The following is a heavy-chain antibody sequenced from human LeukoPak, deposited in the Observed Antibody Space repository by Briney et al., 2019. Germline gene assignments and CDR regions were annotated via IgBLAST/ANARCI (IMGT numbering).Heavy chain of an antibody. D-gene: IGHD2/OR15-2a*01. V-gene: IGHV4-39*01. Sequence: SETLSLTCTVSGGSISSSSYYWGWIRQPPGKGLEWIGSIYYSGSTYYNPSLKSRVTISVDTSKNQFSLKLSSVTAADTAVYYCARHSTPLYGVDAFDIWGQGTMVTVSS. CDR2: IYYSGST. J-gene: IGHJ3*02. CDR1: GGSISSSSYY. CDR3: ARHSTPLYGVDAFDI.